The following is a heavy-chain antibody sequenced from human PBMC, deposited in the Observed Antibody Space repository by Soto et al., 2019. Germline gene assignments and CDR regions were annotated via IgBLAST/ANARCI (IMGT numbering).Heavy chain of an antibody. V-gene: IGHV1-18*01. CDR3: ARTSVAQSEEYFDY. CDR1: GYSFTTYG. J-gene: IGHJ4*02. Sequence: ASVKVSCKTSGYSFTTYGISWVRQAPGQGLEWMGWTSSNNGKTKYAQKFQGRVTMTTDKSTNTVHMELRSLRSGDTAVYYCARTSVAQSEEYFDYWGQGTLVTVSS. D-gene: IGHD5-12*01. CDR2: TSSNNGKT.